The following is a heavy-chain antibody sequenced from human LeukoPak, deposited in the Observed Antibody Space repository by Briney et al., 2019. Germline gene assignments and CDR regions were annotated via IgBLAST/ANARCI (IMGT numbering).Heavy chain of an antibody. CDR1: GGSISSSSYY. J-gene: IGHJ4*02. CDR3: ARAGVGATYYFDY. D-gene: IGHD1-26*01. V-gene: IGHV4-39*07. CDR2: IYYSGST. Sequence: SETLSLTCTVSGGSISSSSYYWGWIRQPPGKGLEWIGSIYYSGSTYYNPSLKSRVTISVDTSKNQFSLKLSSVTAADTAVYYCARAGVGATYYFDYWGQGTLVTVSS.